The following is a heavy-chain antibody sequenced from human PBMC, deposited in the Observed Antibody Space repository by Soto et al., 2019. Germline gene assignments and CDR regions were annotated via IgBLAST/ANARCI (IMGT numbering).Heavy chain of an antibody. V-gene: IGHV3-23*01. CDR1: GFTFSNYA. CDR3: ARTRYYYYGMDV. J-gene: IGHJ6*02. D-gene: IGHD1-7*01. Sequence: EVQLLESGGGLVQPGGSLRLSCAASGFTFSNYAMSWVRQAPGKGLEWVSVISGSGETTYYADSVRGRFTISRDNSKNTLYLQMNSLRAEDTAVYYCARTRYYYYGMDVWGQGTTVTVSS. CDR2: ISGSGETT.